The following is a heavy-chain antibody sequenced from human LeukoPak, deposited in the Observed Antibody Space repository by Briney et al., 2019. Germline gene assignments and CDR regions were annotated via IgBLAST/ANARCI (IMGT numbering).Heavy chain of an antibody. J-gene: IGHJ6*03. CDR3: ARGSVQLWLRDTYYYMDV. Sequence: GESLRLSCAASGFTFDDYAMNWVRQVPGKGLEWVSGINWNGRITEYADSVKDRFTISRQNTKNSLYLYMNNLGGEDTALYFCARGSVQLWLRDTYYYMDVWGKGTTVTVSS. V-gene: IGHV3-20*04. CDR2: INWNGRIT. CDR1: GFTFDDYA. D-gene: IGHD5-18*01.